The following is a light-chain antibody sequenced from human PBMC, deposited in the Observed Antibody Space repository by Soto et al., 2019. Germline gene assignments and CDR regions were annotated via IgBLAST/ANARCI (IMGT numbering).Light chain of an antibody. CDR3: SSYTSSSTPSVV. V-gene: IGLV2-14*01. Sequence: QSVLTQPASVSGSPGQSITISCTGTSSDVGGYNYVSWYQQHPGKAPKLMIYDVSNRPSGVSNRFSGSKSGNTASLTISGLQAEDEADYYCSSYTSSSTPSVVFGGGTTLTVL. J-gene: IGLJ2*01. CDR2: DVS. CDR1: SSDVGGYNY.